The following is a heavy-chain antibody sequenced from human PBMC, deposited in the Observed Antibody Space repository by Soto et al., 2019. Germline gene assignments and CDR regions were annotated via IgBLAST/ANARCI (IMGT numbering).Heavy chain of an antibody. Sequence: QVQLQESGPGLVKPSGTLSLTCAVSGGSISSSNWWSWVRQPPGKGLEWIGEIYHSGSTNYNPSLNSRATISVDKSKNQCSLKLSSVTAADTAVYYCARVTGHYYYGMDVWGQGTTVTVSS. D-gene: IGHD3-10*01. CDR3: ARVTGHYYYGMDV. CDR1: GGSISSSNW. CDR2: IYHSGST. J-gene: IGHJ6*02. V-gene: IGHV4-4*02.